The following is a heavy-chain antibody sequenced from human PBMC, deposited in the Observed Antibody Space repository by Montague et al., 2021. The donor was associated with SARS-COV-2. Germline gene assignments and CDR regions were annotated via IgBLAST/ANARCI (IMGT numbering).Heavy chain of an antibody. D-gene: IGHD6-13*01. CDR3: ARAPSSWPPSNWFDP. V-gene: IGHV4-31*03. CDR2: ILYNGGS. J-gene: IGHJ5*02. CDR1: GGSISSGAFY. Sequence: TLSLTCTVSGGSISSGAFYWSWIRQNAGKGLEWIGYILYNGGSYYNPSLKSRVTISMDTSKNQFSLNVTSVTAADTAVYFCARAPSSWPPSNWFDPWGQGTLVTVSS.